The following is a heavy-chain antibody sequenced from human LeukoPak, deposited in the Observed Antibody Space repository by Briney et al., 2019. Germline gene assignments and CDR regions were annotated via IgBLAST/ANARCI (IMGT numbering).Heavy chain of an antibody. CDR1: GGSISSYY. CDR3: AREQDVSSGSNWFDP. V-gene: IGHV4-59*01. J-gene: IGHJ5*02. Sequence: SETLSLTCTVSGGSISSYYWSWIRQPPGKGLEWIGYIYYSGSTNYNPSLKSRVTISVDTSKNQFSLKLSSVTAADTAVYYCAREQDVSSGSNWFDPWGQGTLVTVSS. D-gene: IGHD3-22*01. CDR2: IYYSGST.